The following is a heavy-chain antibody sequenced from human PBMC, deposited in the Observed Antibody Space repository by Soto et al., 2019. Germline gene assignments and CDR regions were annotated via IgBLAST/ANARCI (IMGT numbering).Heavy chain of an antibody. D-gene: IGHD3-3*01. J-gene: IGHJ5*02. Sequence: QVQLQESGPGLVKPSQTLSLTCTVSGGSISSGDYYWRWIRQHPGKGVEWIGYIYYNGSTYYNPLLMWRVKIAVDTSKNQCCLKLSSVTDADTAVYYCAKWWSGSRQGFDPWGQGTRVTVSS. CDR2: IYYNGST. CDR1: GGSISSGDYY. V-gene: IGHV4-31*03. CDR3: AKWWSGSRQGFDP.